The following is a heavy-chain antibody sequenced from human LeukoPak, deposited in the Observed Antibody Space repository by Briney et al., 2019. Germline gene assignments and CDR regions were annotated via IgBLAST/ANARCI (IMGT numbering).Heavy chain of an antibody. CDR2: INPNSGGT. Sequence: ASVKVSCKASGYTFTGYYMHWVRQAPGQGREWMGWINPNSGGTNYAQKFQGRVTMTKDTSISTAHMELSRMRSDDAAVYCCARDYYGSGSYYWFDPWGQGTLVTVSS. V-gene: IGHV1-2*02. D-gene: IGHD3-10*01. CDR3: ARDYYGSGSYYWFDP. CDR1: GYTFTGYY. J-gene: IGHJ5*02.